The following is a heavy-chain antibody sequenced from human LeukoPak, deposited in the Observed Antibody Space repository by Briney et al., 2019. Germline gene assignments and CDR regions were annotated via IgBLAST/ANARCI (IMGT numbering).Heavy chain of an antibody. CDR1: GFTFSESS. CDR2: ISYSGSTI. CDR3: ARDGDGNFDY. V-gene: IGHV3-48*04. J-gene: IGHJ4*02. D-gene: IGHD4-17*01. Sequence: GGSLILSFEAFGFTFSESSMNWVRRAPGMGLEWVAYISYSGSTIHYADSVKGRFTISRDNAKNSLFLQMNRLRAEDAAVYYCARDGDGNFDYCGQGTLVTVSS.